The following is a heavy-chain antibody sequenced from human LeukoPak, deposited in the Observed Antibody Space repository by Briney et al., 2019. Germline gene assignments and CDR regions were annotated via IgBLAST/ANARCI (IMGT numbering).Heavy chain of an antibody. CDR1: GFPFSTYW. D-gene: IGHD5-18*01. CDR3: ARDENGYTYEDSLDV. CDR2: IKQDGSKT. Sequence: GSLRLSCAASGFPFSTYWMTWVRQAPGKGLEWVANIKQDGSKTYYADSVKGRFTIARDNAKNSVSLQMNSLRDEDTAVYYCARDENGYTYEDSLDVWGQGTTVTVSS. V-gene: IGHV3-7*01. J-gene: IGHJ6*02.